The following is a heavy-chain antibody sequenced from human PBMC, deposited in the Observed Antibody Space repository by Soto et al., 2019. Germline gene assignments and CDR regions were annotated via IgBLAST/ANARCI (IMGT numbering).Heavy chain of an antibody. CDR1: GFTFSSHA. CDR2: ISGSGDSI. J-gene: IGHJ4*02. CDR3: AKVGNVVATIAGLYYFDY. Sequence: EVQLLESGGGLVQPGGSLRLSCAASGFTFSSHALSWVRQAPGKGLEWVSIISGSGDSIFYADSVKGRFTISRDNSKNTLYLQMSSLRAEDTAVYYCAKVGNVVATIAGLYYFDYWGQGTLVAVSS. V-gene: IGHV3-23*01. D-gene: IGHD5-12*01.